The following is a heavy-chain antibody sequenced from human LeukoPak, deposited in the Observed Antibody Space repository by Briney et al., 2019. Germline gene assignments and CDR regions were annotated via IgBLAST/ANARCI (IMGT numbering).Heavy chain of an antibody. V-gene: IGHV4-59*01. Sequence: SETLSLTCTVSGGSISGYYWSWIRQPPGKGREWIGYIRYSGTTNYSPSLKSRATISVDTSKNQFSLYLISVTAADTAIYYCARVSSGGYFHTYYFDYWGQGTLVTVSS. D-gene: IGHD3-22*01. CDR2: IRYSGTT. J-gene: IGHJ4*02. CDR1: GGSISGYY. CDR3: ARVSSGGYFHTYYFDY.